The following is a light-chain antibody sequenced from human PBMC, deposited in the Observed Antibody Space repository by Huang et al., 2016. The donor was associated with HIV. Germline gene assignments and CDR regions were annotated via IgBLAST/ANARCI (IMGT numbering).Light chain of an antibody. CDR3: QQYGSSPIT. CDR2: GSS. V-gene: IGKV3-20*01. J-gene: IGKJ5*01. CDR1: QSVSSSY. Sequence: EIVLTQSPGTLSLSPGERATLSCRASQSVSSSYLAWYQQKPGQAPRLLIYGSSSRATGVPDRVSGSGSGTDFTLTISRLEPEDFAVFYCQQYGSSPITFGQGTRLEMK.